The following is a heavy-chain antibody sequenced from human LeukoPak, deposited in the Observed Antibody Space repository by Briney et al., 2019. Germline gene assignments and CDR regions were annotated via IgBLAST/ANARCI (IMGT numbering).Heavy chain of an antibody. J-gene: IGHJ4*02. Sequence: SETLSLTCAVYGGSFSGYYWSWLRQPPGKGLEWFGEINHSGSTNYNPSLKSRVTISVDTSKNQFSLKLSSVTAADTAVYYCARRHDYGDYVCDYWGQGTLVTVSS. CDR1: GGSFSGYY. CDR2: INHSGST. D-gene: IGHD4-17*01. CDR3: ARRHDYGDYVCDY. V-gene: IGHV4-34*01.